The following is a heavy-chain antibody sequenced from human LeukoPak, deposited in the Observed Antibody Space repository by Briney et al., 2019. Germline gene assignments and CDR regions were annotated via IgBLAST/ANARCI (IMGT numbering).Heavy chain of an antibody. CDR1: GGSISSKSYY. J-gene: IGHJ4*02. D-gene: IGHD6-19*01. CDR2: IYYSEST. CDR3: ASSGYSSGWYFDY. V-gene: IGHV4-39*07. Sequence: SETLSLTCTVSGGSISSKSYYWGWIRQPPGKGLEWIGSIYYSESTYYNPSLKSRVTISIDTSKNQFSLKLSSVTAADTAVYYCASSGYSSGWYFDYWGQGTLVTVSS.